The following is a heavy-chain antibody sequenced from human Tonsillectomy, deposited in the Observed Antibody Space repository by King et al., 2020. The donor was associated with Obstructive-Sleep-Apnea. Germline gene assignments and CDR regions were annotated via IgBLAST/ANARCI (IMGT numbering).Heavy chain of an antibody. D-gene: IGHD3-9*01. V-gene: IGHV4-39*07. Sequence: QLQESGPGLVKPSETLSLTCTVSGGPISSRTNYWGWIRQPPGKGLQWIGSLYYSASTYYNPSLKSRVTISVDTSKHQFSLKLSSVNAADTAVYYCARGERENYDILTGYYILDWFDPWGQGTLVTVSS. J-gene: IGHJ5*02. CDR1: GGPISSRTNY. CDR3: ARGERENYDILTGYYILDWFDP. CDR2: LYYSAST.